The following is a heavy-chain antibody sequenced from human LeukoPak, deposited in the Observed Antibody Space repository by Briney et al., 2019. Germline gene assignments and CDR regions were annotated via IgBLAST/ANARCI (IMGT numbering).Heavy chain of an antibody. Sequence: GALRLSCAASGFTFSSYGMHWVRQAPGKGLEWVAVIWYDGSNKYYADSVKGRFTISRDNSKNTLYLQMNSLRAEDTAVYYCAREALPGGATETFDYWGQGTLVTVSS. D-gene: IGHD5-12*01. V-gene: IGHV3-33*01. CDR1: GFTFSSYG. J-gene: IGHJ4*02. CDR3: AREALPGGATETFDY. CDR2: IWYDGSNK.